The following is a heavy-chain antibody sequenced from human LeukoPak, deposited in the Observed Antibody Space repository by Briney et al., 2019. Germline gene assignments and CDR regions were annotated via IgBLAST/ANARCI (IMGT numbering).Heavy chain of an antibody. CDR2: ISYDGSNK. D-gene: IGHD6-13*01. Sequence: GRSLRLSCAASGSAFSSNGMHWVRQAPGKGLEWVALISYDGSNKYYADSVKGRFTISRDNSKNTLYLQMNSLRAEDTAVYYCAKDRSSSWTWTIDYWGQGTLVTVSS. V-gene: IGHV3-30*18. J-gene: IGHJ4*02. CDR3: AKDRSSSWTWTIDY. CDR1: GSAFSSNG.